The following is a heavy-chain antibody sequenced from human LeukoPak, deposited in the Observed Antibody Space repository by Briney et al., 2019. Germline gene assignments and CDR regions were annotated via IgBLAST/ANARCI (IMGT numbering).Heavy chain of an antibody. CDR3: ARGFKYQFDY. Sequence: PGGSLRLSCAASGFTSSSYSMNWVRQAPGKGLEWVSSISSGGSTIYYADSVKGRFTISRDNAKNSLYLQMNSLRAEDTAVYYCARGFKYQFDYWGQGTLVTVSS. J-gene: IGHJ4*02. CDR2: ISSGGSTI. CDR1: GFTSSSYS. V-gene: IGHV3-48*01. D-gene: IGHD2-2*01.